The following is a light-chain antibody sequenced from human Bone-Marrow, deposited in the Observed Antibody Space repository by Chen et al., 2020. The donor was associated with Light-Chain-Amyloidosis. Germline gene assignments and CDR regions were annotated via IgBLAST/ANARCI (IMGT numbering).Light chain of an antibody. Sequence: QSALTQPASVSGSPGQSITISCTGTSSDVGGDNHFSWYQQHPDKAPKLMIYEVSKRPSWVTARLSGSKDDNTASLTISALQTEDEADYLGSEYTITNTFVCGSGTRVTVL. J-gene: IGLJ1*01. CDR1: SSDVGGDNH. CDR2: EVS. CDR3: SEYTITNTFV. V-gene: IGLV2-14*01.